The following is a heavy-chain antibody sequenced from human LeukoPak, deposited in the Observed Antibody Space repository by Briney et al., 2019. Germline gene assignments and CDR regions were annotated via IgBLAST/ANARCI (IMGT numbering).Heavy chain of an antibody. Sequence: PGGSLRLSCAASGFTFSSYAMSWVRQAPGKGLEWVSAISGSGGSTYYADSVKGRFTISRDNSKNTLYLQMNSLRAEDTAVYYCAKTWGYGDYVGGNYFDYWGQGTLVTVSS. D-gene: IGHD4-17*01. CDR1: GFTFSSYA. CDR2: ISGSGGST. V-gene: IGHV3-23*01. CDR3: AKTWGYGDYVGGNYFDY. J-gene: IGHJ4*02.